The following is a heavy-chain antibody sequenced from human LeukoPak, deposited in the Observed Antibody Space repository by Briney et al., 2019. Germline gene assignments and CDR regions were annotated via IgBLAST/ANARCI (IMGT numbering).Heavy chain of an antibody. V-gene: IGHV4-34*01. CDR2: INHSGST. CDR3: ARGSGRRIQLWFH. J-gene: IGHJ6*02. CDR1: GGSFSGCY. D-gene: IGHD5-18*01. Sequence: PSETLSLTCAVYGGSFSGCYWSWIRQPPGKGLEWIGEINHSGSTNYNPSLKSRVTISVDTSKNQFSLKLSSVTAADTAVYYCARGSGRRIQLWFHWGQGTTVTVSS.